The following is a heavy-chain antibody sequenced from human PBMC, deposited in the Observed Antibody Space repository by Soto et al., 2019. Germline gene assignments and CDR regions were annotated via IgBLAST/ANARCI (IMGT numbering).Heavy chain of an antibody. CDR1: GDTFRSHA. CDR3: VRARLTMELRGVNWFDP. Sequence: QVQLVQSGAEMKKPGSSVKVSCKASGDTFRSHAIAWVRQAPRQRLEWVGGIIPLFGTANYAQKFHDRVTITPDRSTSTAYMELSRPRSDDTSVYSCVRARLTMELRGVNWFDPWGQGTLVTVSS. CDR2: IIPLFGTA. V-gene: IGHV1-69*06. D-gene: IGHD3-10*01. J-gene: IGHJ5*02.